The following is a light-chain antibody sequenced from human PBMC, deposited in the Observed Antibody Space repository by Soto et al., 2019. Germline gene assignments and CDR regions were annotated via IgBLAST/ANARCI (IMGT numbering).Light chain of an antibody. CDR2: EVA. CDR3: SSFTTSSTLYG. Sequence: QSALTQPASVSGSPGQSITISSTGTSSDVGGHNYVSYYQQHPGKAPKVMIYEVANRPAGISNRFSGSKSGTTASLTISGLQAEDEADYYCSSFTTSSTLYGFGTGTKVTVL. CDR1: SSDVGGHNY. V-gene: IGLV2-14*01. J-gene: IGLJ1*01.